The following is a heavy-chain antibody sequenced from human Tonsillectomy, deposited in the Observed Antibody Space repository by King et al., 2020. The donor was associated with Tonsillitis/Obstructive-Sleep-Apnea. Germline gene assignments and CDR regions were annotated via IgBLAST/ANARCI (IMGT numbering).Heavy chain of an antibody. V-gene: IGHV4-31*01. J-gene: IGHJ5*02. CDR1: GGSISSGGYY. CDR3: ARGFGGSTIFGVVIIPRWFDP. D-gene: IGHD3-3*01. Sequence: QLXESGPGLVKPSQTLSLTCTVSGGSISSGGYYWSWIRQHPGKGLEWIGYIYYSGSTYYNPSLKSLVTISVDTSKNQFSLKLSSVTAADTAVYYCARGFGGSTIFGVVIIPRWFDPWGQGTLVTVSS. CDR2: IYYSGST.